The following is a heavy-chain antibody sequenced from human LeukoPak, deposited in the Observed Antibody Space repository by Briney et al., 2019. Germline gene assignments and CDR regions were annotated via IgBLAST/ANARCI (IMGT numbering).Heavy chain of an antibody. Sequence: SETLSLTCAVYGVSFSGYYWTWIRQSPGKGLEWIGEVHYSGSATYNPSLKSRVTISVDTSKNQFSLKMNSVTAADTAVYYCARGQWFRAFWSRGTPVTVSS. J-gene: IGHJ4*02. D-gene: IGHD3-10*01. CDR1: GVSFSGYY. V-gene: IGHV4-34*01. CDR2: VHYSGSA. CDR3: ARGQWFRAF.